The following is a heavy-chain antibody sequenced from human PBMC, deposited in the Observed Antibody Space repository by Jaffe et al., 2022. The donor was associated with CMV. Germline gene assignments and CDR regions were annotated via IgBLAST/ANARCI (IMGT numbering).Heavy chain of an antibody. V-gene: IGHV4-59*08. D-gene: IGHD3-3*01. CDR2: MYYSESA. CDR1: GGSISRYY. Sequence: QVQLQESGPGLVKPSETLSLTCTVSGGSISRYYWSWIRQPPGKGLEWIGHMYYSESANYNPSLKSRVIISVDTSRNQFSLKINSVTAADTAVYYCARHEAHSSSFGVINASPYKWFDPWGQGILVIVSS. J-gene: IGHJ5*02. CDR3: ARHEAHSSSFGVINASPYKWFDP.